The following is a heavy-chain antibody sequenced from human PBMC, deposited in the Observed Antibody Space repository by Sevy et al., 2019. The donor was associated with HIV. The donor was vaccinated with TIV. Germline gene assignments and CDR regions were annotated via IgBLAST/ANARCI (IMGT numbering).Heavy chain of an antibody. V-gene: IGHV4-39*01. CDR1: GGSISSSSYY. D-gene: IGHD1-26*01. CDR2: IYYSGST. CDR3: ARHGPHIVGATRKYYFDY. J-gene: IGHJ4*02. Sequence: SETLSLTCTVSGGSISSSSYYCGWIRQPPGKGLERSGSIYYSGSTYYNPSLKSRVTISVDTSKNQFSLKLSSVTAADTAVYYCARHGPHIVGATRKYYFDYWGQGTLVTVSS.